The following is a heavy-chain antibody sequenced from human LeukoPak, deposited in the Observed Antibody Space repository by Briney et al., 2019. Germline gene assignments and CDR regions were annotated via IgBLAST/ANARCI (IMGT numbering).Heavy chain of an antibody. CDR2: IYYADDYT. D-gene: IGHD5-18*01. J-gene: IGHJ5*02. CDR1: GFPSSSYS. Sequence: GGSLRLSCAASGFIASGFPSSSYSMSWVRQAQGKGLEWVSTIYYADDYTYYADSVKGRFTISRDNSRNTLSLQMNSLRAEDTAVYFCARGRGYSHSNWVDPWGQGTMVTVSA. CDR3: ARGRGYSHSNWVDP. V-gene: IGHV3-23*05.